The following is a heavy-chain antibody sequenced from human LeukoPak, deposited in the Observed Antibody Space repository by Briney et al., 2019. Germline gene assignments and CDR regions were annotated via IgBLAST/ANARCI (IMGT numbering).Heavy chain of an antibody. CDR3: AKDPRDHSYGWSWRYFDY. CDR2: INHSGST. V-gene: IGHV4-34*01. D-gene: IGHD5-18*01. Sequence: SETLSLTCAVYGGSFSGYYWSWIRQPPGKGLEWIGEINHSGSTNYNPSLKSRVTISVDTSKNQFSLKLSSVTAADTAVYYCAKDPRDHSYGWSWRYFDYWGQGTLVTVSS. CDR1: GGSFSGYY. J-gene: IGHJ4*02.